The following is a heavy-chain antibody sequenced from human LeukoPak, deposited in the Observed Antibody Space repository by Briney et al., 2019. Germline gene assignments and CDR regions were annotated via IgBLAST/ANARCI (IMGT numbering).Heavy chain of an antibody. CDR1: GFTISSYW. D-gene: IGHD3-16*02. V-gene: IGHV3-7*03. Sequence: GGSLRLSCAASGFTISSYWMSWVRQAPGKGLEWVANIKQDGSEKYYVDSVKGRFTISRDNAKNSLYLQMNSLRAEDTAVYYCAKDPSFFEIWGQGTMVTVSS. CDR2: IKQDGSEK. J-gene: IGHJ3*02. CDR3: AKDPSFFEI.